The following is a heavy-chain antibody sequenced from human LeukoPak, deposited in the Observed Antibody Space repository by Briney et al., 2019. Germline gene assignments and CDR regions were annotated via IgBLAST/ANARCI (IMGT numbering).Heavy chain of an antibody. J-gene: IGHJ3*02. D-gene: IGHD2-2*01. CDR1: GYTFTGYY. CDR3: ARLVVVPAARTSSFDI. Sequence: ASVKVSCKASGYTFTGYYMHWVRQAPGQGLEWMGWINPNSGGTNYAQKFQGRVTMTRDTSISTAYMELSRLRSDDTAVYYCARLVVVPAARTSSFDIWGQGTMVTVSS. CDR2: INPNSGGT. V-gene: IGHV1-2*02.